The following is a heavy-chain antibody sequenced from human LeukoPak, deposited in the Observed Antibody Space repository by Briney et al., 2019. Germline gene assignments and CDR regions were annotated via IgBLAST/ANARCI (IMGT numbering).Heavy chain of an antibody. D-gene: IGHD3-9*01. V-gene: IGHV4-39*01. J-gene: IGHJ5*02. CDR1: GGSISGSTSF. CDR2: IYYTGRT. Sequence: SETLSLTCSVSGGSISGSTSFWVWIRQPPGKSLEWIGSIYYTGRTFDNPSLKSRVTISVDTSKNEFSLKLNSVTAADTAIYYCARNLDFDYKIDHWGQGTLVTVSS. CDR3: ARNLDFDYKIDH.